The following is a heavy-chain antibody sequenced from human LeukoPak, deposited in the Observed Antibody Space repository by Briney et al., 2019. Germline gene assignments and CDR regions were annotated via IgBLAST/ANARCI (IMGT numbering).Heavy chain of an antibody. D-gene: IGHD1-26*01. V-gene: IGHV4-59*08. CDR1: GGSLSCYY. CDR3: ARHAIVGATFNWFDP. Sequence: SETLSLTCTVSGGSLSCYYWSWIRQPPGKGMEWIGCIYYGGSTNYNPSLKSRVIISVDMSKNQFSLKLSSVTAADTAVYYCARHAIVGATFNWFDPWGQGTLVTVSS. J-gene: IGHJ5*02. CDR2: IYYGGST.